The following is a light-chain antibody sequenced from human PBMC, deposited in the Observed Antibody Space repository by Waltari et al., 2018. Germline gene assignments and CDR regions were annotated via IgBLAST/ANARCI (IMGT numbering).Light chain of an antibody. J-gene: IGLJ3*02. CDR2: DVT. CDR3: SSYSSTNTVV. CDR1: SGDVGGDTF. Sequence: QSARTQPAHVSGSPVQSVTIACTGTSGDVGGDTFVSWYQQHPGRAPKLMIYDVTHRPSGVSTRFSGSKSGDTASLTISGLQAADEAEYYCSSYSSTNTVVFGGGTQLTV. V-gene: IGLV2-14*03.